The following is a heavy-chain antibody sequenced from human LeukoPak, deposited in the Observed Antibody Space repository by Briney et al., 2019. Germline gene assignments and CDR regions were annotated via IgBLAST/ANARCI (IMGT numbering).Heavy chain of an antibody. V-gene: IGHV1-2*02. CDR2: INPNSGGT. Sequence: ASVKVSCKASGYTFTGYYMHWVRQAPGQGLEWMGWINPNSGGTNYAQKFQGRVTMTRDTSISTAYMELSRLRSDDTAVYYCARDIPLPDIVATAYPGYYFDYWGQGTLVTVSS. J-gene: IGHJ4*02. CDR1: GYTFTGYY. CDR3: ARDIPLPDIVATAYPGYYFDY. D-gene: IGHD5-12*01.